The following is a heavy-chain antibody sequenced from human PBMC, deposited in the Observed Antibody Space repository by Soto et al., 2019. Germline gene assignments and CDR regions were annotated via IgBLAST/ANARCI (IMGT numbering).Heavy chain of an antibody. CDR1: GFTFSAYY. Sequence: QVQIVESGGGLVKPGGSLRLSCAASGFTFSAYYMGWVRLAPGRGMEWVAYLSQTATAINYADSVRGPFTISRENAANSVYLPMRNLRAEDMAIYYCAKWSSAIDDWGQGTRVTVSS. CDR2: LSQTATAI. V-gene: IGHV3-11*01. J-gene: IGHJ4*02. CDR3: AKWSSAIDD. D-gene: IGHD2-15*01.